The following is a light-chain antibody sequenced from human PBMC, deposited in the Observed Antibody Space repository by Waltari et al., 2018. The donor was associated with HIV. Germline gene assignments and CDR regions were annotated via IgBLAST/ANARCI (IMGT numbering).Light chain of an antibody. Sequence: QTVVPQEPSFSVSPGGTVTLTCGLSSGSVSARNYASWYQQIPGQAPLTLIHSANTRSSGVPGRFSGSSLGNKAALTITGAQADDEADYYCVLNLGRGIVVFGGGTKVTVL. CDR1: SGSVSARNY. CDR2: SAN. J-gene: IGLJ2*01. CDR3: VLNLGRGIVV. V-gene: IGLV8-61*01.